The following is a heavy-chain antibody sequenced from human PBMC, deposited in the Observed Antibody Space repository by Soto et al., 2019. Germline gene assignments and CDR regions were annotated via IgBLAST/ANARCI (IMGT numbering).Heavy chain of an antibody. Sequence: EVQLVESGGDLVQHGGSLRLSCAASKFSVSGYWLHWVRQPPGKGLMWVSRINPDGSRTTYADSVKGRFTISRDNAKNTLFLQMNSLRAEDTAVYYCARVASGSYDWFDPWGQGTLVTVSS. CDR1: KFSVSGYW. CDR2: INPDGSRT. D-gene: IGHD1-26*01. V-gene: IGHV3-74*01. J-gene: IGHJ5*02. CDR3: ARVASGSYDWFDP.